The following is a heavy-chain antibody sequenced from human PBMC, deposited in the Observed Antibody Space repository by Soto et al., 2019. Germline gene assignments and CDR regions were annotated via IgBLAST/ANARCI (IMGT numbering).Heavy chain of an antibody. CDR2: INAGNGNT. CDR1: GYTFTSYA. V-gene: IGHV1-3*01. CDR3: ARVKRGGLRFLEWLLLNFDY. J-gene: IGHJ4*02. Sequence: QVQLVQSGAEVKKPGASVKVSCKASGYTFTSYAMHWVRQAPGQRLEWMGWINAGNGNTKYSQKLQGRVTITRDTSASTAYMELSSLRSEDTAVYYCARVKRGGLRFLEWLLLNFDYWGQGTLVTVSS. D-gene: IGHD3-3*01.